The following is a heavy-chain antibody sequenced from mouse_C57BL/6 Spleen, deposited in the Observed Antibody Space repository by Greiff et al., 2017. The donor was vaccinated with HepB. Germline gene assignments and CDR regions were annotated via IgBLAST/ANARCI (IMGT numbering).Heavy chain of an antibody. CDR1: GYTFTSYW. CDR2: IDPSDSNT. CDR3: AREDYDYGSGFAY. V-gene: IGHV1-69*01. D-gene: IGHD2-4*01. Sequence: QVQLQQPGAELVMPGASVKLSCKASGYTFTSYWMHWVKQRPGQGLEWIGEIDPSDSNTNYNQKFKGKSTLTVDKSSSTAYMQLSSLTSEDSAVYYCAREDYDYGSGFAYWGQGTLVTVSA. J-gene: IGHJ3*01.